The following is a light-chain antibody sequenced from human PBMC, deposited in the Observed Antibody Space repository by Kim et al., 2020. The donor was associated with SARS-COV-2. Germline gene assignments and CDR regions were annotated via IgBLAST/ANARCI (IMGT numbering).Light chain of an antibody. CDR3: QEYSSYLYT. V-gene: IGKV1-5*03. J-gene: IGKJ2*01. Sequence: SAAVGDRVTITSRASQSITSWLAWYQEKPGKAPKLLIYGASTLKDGVPSRFSGSGSGTEFTLTISSLQPDDFATYYCQEYSSYLYTFGQGTKLEI. CDR2: GAS. CDR1: QSITSW.